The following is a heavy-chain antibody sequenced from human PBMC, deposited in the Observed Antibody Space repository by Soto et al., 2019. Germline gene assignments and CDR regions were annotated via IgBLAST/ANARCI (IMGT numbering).Heavy chain of an antibody. D-gene: IGHD2-8*01. CDR2: AYYSGST. Sequence: LSLTCSVSGGCISHYYWSWIRQSPGKGLEWSGYAYYSGSTDYNPSLKSRVTMSVDTSKNQVSLKLNSVTTADTAVYYCARDRSTYGGGGTGEVKENWFDPWGPGTLVTVSS. V-gene: IGHV4-59*01. CDR3: ARDRSTYGGGGTGEVKENWFDP. CDR1: GGCISHYY. J-gene: IGHJ5*02.